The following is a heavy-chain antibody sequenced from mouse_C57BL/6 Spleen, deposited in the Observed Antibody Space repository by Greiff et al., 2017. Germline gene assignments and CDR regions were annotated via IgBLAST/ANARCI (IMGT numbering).Heavy chain of an antibody. D-gene: IGHD1-1*01. CDR2: IYPGGGYT. Sequence: VQLQQSGAELVRPGTSVKMSCKASGYTFTNYWIGWAKQRPGHGLEWIGDIYPGGGYTNYNEKFKGKATLTADKSSSTAYMQFSSLTSEASAIYYCARSSNYGSSSYAMDYWGQGTSVTVSS. J-gene: IGHJ4*01. V-gene: IGHV1-63*01. CDR1: GYTFTNYW. CDR3: ARSSNYGSSSYAMDY.